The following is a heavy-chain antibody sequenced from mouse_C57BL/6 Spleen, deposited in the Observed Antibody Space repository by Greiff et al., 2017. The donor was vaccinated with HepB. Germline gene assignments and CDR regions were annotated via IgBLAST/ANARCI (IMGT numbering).Heavy chain of an antibody. Sequence: VQLQQPGAELVKPGASVKLSCKASGYTFTSYWMHWVKQRPGQRLEWIGMIHPNSGSTNYNEKFKSKATLTVDKSSSTAYMQLSSLTSEDSAVYDCARYYDYAGFDYWGQGTLDTVSA. V-gene: IGHV1-64*01. D-gene: IGHD2-4*01. CDR2: IHPNSGST. J-gene: IGHJ3*01. CDR3: ARYYDYAGFDY. CDR1: GYTFTSYW.